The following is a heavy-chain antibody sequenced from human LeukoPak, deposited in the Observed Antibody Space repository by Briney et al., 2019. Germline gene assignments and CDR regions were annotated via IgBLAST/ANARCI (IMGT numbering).Heavy chain of an antibody. CDR2: IYYSGST. Sequence: PSETLSLTCTVSGDSITSYYWSWIRQPPGKGLEWIGYIYYSGSTNYNPSLKSRVTMSVDTSKNQFSLKLSSVTAADAAVYYCARVAGSTWYFGYWGQGTLVTVSS. CDR1: GDSITSYY. V-gene: IGHV4-59*01. CDR3: ARVAGSTWYFGY. J-gene: IGHJ4*02. D-gene: IGHD6-13*01.